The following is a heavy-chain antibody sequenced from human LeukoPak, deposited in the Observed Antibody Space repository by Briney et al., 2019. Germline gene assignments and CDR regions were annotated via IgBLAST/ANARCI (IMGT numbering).Heavy chain of an antibody. Sequence: QPGGSLRLSCAASGFTFNSYGMHWVRQAPGKGLEWVSFIRYDGINKYYTDSVKGRFTISRDNSKNTLYLQVDSLRAEDTAVYYCAKEGDIGYYYTFKYLDYWGQGTLVTVSS. D-gene: IGHD3-22*01. V-gene: IGHV3-30*02. CDR1: GFTFNSYG. CDR2: IRYDGINK. CDR3: AKEGDIGYYYTFKYLDY. J-gene: IGHJ4*02.